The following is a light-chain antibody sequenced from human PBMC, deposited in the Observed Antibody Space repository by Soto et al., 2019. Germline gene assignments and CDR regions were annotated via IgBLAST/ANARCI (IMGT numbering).Light chain of an antibody. CDR2: GAA. Sequence: EIVLSQSPGTRALSPGDRATLSCRASQSVNSNFIASCQQQPGQAPRLLINGAASRATGIPDTFCGSRSGTTFTLTISRLEPGDFAVYYCQQYGTSPWTFGQGTKVDIK. CDR3: QQYGTSPWT. CDR1: QSVNSNF. V-gene: IGKV3-20*01. J-gene: IGKJ1*01.